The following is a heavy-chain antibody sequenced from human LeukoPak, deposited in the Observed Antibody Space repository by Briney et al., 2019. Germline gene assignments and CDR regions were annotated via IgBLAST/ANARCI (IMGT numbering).Heavy chain of an antibody. CDR3: AREGSPLTS. Sequence: ASETLSLTGAVYGGSFSGYYCSWIRQPPGKGLEWIGEINHSGSPNYNPSLKSRVTMSVDTSKNHFSLKLSSVTAADTAVYYCAREGSPLTSWGQGTLVTVSS. CDR2: INHSGSP. D-gene: IGHD1-26*01. J-gene: IGHJ4*02. CDR1: GGSFSGYY. V-gene: IGHV4-34*01.